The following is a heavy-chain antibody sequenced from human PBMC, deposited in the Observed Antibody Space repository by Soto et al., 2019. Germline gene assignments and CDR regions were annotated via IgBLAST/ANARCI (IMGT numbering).Heavy chain of an antibody. J-gene: IGHJ4*02. V-gene: IGHV3-30*18. CDR1: GFTFSSYG. D-gene: IGHD3-10*01. Sequence: GGSLRLSCAASGFTFSSYGMHWVRQAPGKGLEWVAVISYDGSNKYYADSVKGRFTISRDNSKNTLYLQMNSLRAEDTAVYYGAKTRVPHGSFYYWGQGTPVPVSS. CDR2: ISYDGSNK. CDR3: AKTRVPHGSFYY.